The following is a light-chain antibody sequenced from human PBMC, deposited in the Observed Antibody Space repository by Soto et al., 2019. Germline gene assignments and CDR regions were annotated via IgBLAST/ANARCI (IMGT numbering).Light chain of an antibody. Sequence: DIQLTQSPSFLSASVGDRVTITCRASQGISSFLAWYQQIPGKAPKLLISAASTLQSGVPSRFSGSGSGTEFTLTISSLQPEDFATYYCQQLNTYPLTFGPGTEVDFK. V-gene: IGKV1-9*01. J-gene: IGKJ3*01. CDR2: AAS. CDR1: QGISSF. CDR3: QQLNTYPLT.